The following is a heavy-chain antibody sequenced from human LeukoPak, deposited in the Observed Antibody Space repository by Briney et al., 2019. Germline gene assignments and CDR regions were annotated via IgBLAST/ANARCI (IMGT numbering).Heavy chain of an antibody. CDR2: IYDSGST. CDR1: GGSISSGGYY. J-gene: IGHJ4*02. Sequence: SETLSLTCTVSGGSISSGGYYWSWIRQHPGKGLEWIGYIYDSGSTYYDPSLKSRVTISVDTAKNQFSLTLSSVAAEDTAVYYCARGPARDDFLSGSLPDYSDYWGQGTLVTVSS. D-gene: IGHD3-3*01. V-gene: IGHV4-31*03. CDR3: ARGPARDDFLSGSLPDYSDY.